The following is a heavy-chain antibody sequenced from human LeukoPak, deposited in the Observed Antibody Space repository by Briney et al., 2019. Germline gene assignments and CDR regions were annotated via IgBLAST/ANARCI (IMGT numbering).Heavy chain of an antibody. V-gene: IGHV3-23*01. CDR3: AKDLVVVPAANFDY. CDR1: GFTFSSYA. J-gene: IGHJ4*02. D-gene: IGHD2-2*01. CDR2: ISGSGGST. Sequence: GGSLRLSCAASGFTFSSYAMSWVRQAPGKGLEWVSVISGSGGSTYYADSVKGRFTISRDNSKNTLYLQMNSLRAEDTAVYYCAKDLVVVPAANFDYWGQGTLVTVSS.